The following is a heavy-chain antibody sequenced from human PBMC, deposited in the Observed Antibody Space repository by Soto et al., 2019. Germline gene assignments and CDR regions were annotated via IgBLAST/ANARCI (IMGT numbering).Heavy chain of an antibody. CDR3: ARSIVVVTALDY. D-gene: IGHD2-21*02. CDR1: GYTFTSYA. Sequence: QVQLVQSGAEEKKPGASVKVSCKASGYTFTSYAMHWVRQAPGQRLEWMGWINAGNGNTKYSQKFQDRVTITRDTSASTAYMELSSLRSEDTAVYYCARSIVVVTALDYWGKGTLVTVSS. J-gene: IGHJ4*02. V-gene: IGHV1-3*05. CDR2: INAGNGNT.